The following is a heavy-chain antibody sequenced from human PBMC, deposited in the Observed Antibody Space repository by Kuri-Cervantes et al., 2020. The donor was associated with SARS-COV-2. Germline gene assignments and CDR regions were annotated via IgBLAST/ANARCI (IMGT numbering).Heavy chain of an antibody. CDR2: IYSGGST. CDR1: GFTVSSNE. CDR3: AKSLADWTNDAYDA. J-gene: IGHJ3*01. D-gene: IGHD3-9*01. V-gene: IGHV3-53*01. Sequence: GGSLRLSCAASGFTVSSNEMSWVRQAPGKGLEWVSVIYSGGSTYYADSVKGRFTISRDNSKNTLYLQMNSLRADDTAVYHCAKSLADWTNDAYDAWGQGTTVTVSS.